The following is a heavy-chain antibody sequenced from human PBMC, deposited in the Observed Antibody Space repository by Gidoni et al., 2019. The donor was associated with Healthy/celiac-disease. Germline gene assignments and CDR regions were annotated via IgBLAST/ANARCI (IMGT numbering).Heavy chain of an antibody. V-gene: IGHV3-9*01. D-gene: IGHD4-17*01. CDR3: AKAYGDSYYYGMDV. CDR2: ISWNSGSI. CDR1: RFTFDDYA. Sequence: EVQLVESGGGLVQPGRSLRLSCAASRFTFDDYAMHWVRQAPGKGLEWVSGISWNSGSIGYADSVKGRFTISRNNAKNSLYLQMNSLRAEDTALYYCAKAYGDSYYYGMDVWGQGTTVTVSS. J-gene: IGHJ6*02.